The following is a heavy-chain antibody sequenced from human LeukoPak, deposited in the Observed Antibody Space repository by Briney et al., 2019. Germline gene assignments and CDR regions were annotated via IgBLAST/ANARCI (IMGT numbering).Heavy chain of an antibody. Sequence: GGSLRLSCAASGFTFSSYAMHWVRQAPGKGLEWVAVISYDGSNKYYADSVKGRFTISRDNSKNTLYLQMNSLRAEDTAVYYCGKESGGSYGDYWGQGTLVTVSS. J-gene: IGHJ4*02. CDR1: GFTFSSYA. D-gene: IGHD1-26*01. V-gene: IGHV3-30-3*01. CDR2: ISYDGSNK. CDR3: GKESGGSYGDY.